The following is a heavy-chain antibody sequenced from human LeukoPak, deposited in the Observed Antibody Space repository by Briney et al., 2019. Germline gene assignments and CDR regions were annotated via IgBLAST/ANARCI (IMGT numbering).Heavy chain of an antibody. CDR3: ARWHWYYFDY. V-gene: IGHV4-39*07. CDR2: IYTSGST. J-gene: IGHJ4*02. CDR1: GGSISSSSYY. Sequence: SETLSLTCTVSGGSISSSSYYWGWIRQPPGKGLEWIGRIYTSGSTNYNPSLKSRVTMSVDTSKNQFSLKLSSVTAADTAVYYCARWHWYYFDYWGQGTLVTVSS. D-gene: IGHD2-8*02.